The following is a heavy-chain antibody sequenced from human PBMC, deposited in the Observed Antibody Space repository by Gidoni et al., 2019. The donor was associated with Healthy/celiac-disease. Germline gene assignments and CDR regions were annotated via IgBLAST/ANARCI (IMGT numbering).Heavy chain of an antibody. CDR2: ISGSGGST. Sequence: EVQLVESGGGLVQPGGSLRLSCAASGFTFSSYAMSWVRQAPGKGLEWVSAISGSGGSTYYADSVKGRFTISRDNSKNTLYLQMNSLRAEDTAVYYCANYCSGGSCYNYYFDYWGQGTLVTVSS. CDR3: ANYCSGGSCYNYYFDY. CDR1: GFTFSSYA. D-gene: IGHD2-15*01. V-gene: IGHV3-23*04. J-gene: IGHJ4*02.